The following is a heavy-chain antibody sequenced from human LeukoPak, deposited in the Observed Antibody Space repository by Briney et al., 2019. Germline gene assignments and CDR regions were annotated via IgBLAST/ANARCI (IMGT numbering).Heavy chain of an antibody. CDR3: AGASRMTTVSS. CDR1: GFTFTSYW. Sequence: PGGSPRLSCAASGFTFTSYWMNWVRQAPGKGLVWVSRINSDGSSTSYADSVKGRFTISRDNAKNTLYLQMNSLRAEDTAVYYCAGASRMTTVSSWGQGTLVTVSS. CDR2: INSDGSST. D-gene: IGHD4-17*01. J-gene: IGHJ5*02. V-gene: IGHV3-74*01.